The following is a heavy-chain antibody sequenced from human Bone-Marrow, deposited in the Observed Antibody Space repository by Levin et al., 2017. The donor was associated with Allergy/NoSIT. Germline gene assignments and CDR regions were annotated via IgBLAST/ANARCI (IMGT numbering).Heavy chain of an antibody. V-gene: IGHV4-39*01. CDR3: GGHAALHDYGGEKYGGATDV. D-gene: IGHD4-23*01. J-gene: IGHJ6*02. Sequence: SETLSLTCTVSGASISTNNYYWGWFRQPPGKGLEWIGSIYYSEITYYTPSLKSRVTISVDTSKNQFSLKVRSVTAADTAVYYCGGHAALHDYGGEKYGGATDVWGQRTTVTVSS. CDR2: IYYSEIT. CDR1: GASISTNNYY.